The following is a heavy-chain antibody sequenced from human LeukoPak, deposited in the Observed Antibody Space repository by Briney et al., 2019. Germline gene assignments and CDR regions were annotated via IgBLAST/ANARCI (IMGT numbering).Heavy chain of an antibody. V-gene: IGHV4-34*01. CDR2: IYYSGST. D-gene: IGHD1-26*01. Sequence: PTETLSLTCGVNGGSFSNYFWTWIRQSPGKGLEWIGSIYYSGSTFYTPSLRSRVIISVDTSKNQFSLRLSSVTAADTAVYYCARGFSGIGYAFDIWGQGTMVTVSS. CDR1: GGSFSNYF. CDR3: ARGFSGIGYAFDI. J-gene: IGHJ3*02.